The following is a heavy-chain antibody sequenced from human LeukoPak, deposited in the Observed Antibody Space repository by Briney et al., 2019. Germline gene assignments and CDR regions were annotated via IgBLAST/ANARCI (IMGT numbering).Heavy chain of an antibody. J-gene: IGHJ5*02. D-gene: IGHD5-24*01. Sequence: ASVKVSCKAFGYTFTGYWMHWVRQAPGQGPEWMGVISPSGGSTIYAQKFKGRVTLTRDMSTSTDYLELSSLRSEDTAVYYCARDNSVRDEAWSFNPWGQGTLVTVSS. V-gene: IGHV1-46*01. CDR3: ARDNSVRDEAWSFNP. CDR2: ISPSGGST. CDR1: GYTFTGYW.